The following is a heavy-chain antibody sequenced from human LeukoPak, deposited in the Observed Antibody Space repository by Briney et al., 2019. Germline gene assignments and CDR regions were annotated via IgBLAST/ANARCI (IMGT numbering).Heavy chain of an antibody. CDR2: IKTNSGGA. J-gene: IGHJ4*02. Sequence: ASVKVSCKASGYTFTGYYMHWVRQAPGQGLECMGWIKTNSGGANYAQKFQGRVTMTRDTSINTDYMELSRLRSDDTAVYYCARSPHILTGENFDYWGQGTLVTVSS. D-gene: IGHD3-9*01. CDR3: ARSPHILTGENFDY. CDR1: GYTFTGYY. V-gene: IGHV1-2*02.